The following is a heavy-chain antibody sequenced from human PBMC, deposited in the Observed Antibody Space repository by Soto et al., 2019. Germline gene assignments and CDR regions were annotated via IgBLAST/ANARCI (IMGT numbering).Heavy chain of an antibody. J-gene: IGHJ3*01. V-gene: IGHV3-30*18. D-gene: IGHD6-13*01. CDR1: GFTFNNYG. CDR3: AKDQGIAASHGID. CDR2: ISNDGSDK. Sequence: QVQLVESGGGVVQPGRSLRLSCAASGFTFNNYGMHWVLQAPGKGLEWVATISNDGSDKYYADSVKGRLTISRDNSKNTVYLQMNSLRAEETAVYYCAKDQGIAASHGIDWGQGTMVTVSS.